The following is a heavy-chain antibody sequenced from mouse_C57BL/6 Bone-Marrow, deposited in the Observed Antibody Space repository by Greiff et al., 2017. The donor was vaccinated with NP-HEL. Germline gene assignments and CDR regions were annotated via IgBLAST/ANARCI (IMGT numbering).Heavy chain of an antibody. D-gene: IGHD2-1*01. V-gene: IGHV2-9-1*01. CDR3: ARQNYGNYHYYAMDY. CDR1: GFSLTSYA. CDR2: IWTGGGT. Sequence: VKLMESGPGLVAPSQSLSITCTVSGFSLTSYAISWVRQPPGKGLEWLGVIWTGGGTNYNSALKSRLSISKDNSKSQVFLKMNSLQTEDTARYYCARQNYGNYHYYAMDYWGQGTSVTVSS. J-gene: IGHJ4*01.